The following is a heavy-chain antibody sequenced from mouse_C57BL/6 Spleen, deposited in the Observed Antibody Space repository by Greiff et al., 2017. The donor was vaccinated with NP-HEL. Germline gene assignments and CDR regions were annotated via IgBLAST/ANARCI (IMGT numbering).Heavy chain of an antibody. CDR1: VYTFTSYW. CDR2: IDPSDSYT. J-gene: IGHJ2*01. D-gene: IGHD1-1*01. Sequence: VKLMESGAELVKPGASVKLSCKASVYTFTSYWMQWVKQRPGQGLEWIGEIDPSDSYTNYNQKFKGKATLTVDTSSSTAYMQLSSLTSEDSAVYYCAITTVVAFDYWGQGTTLTVSS. V-gene: IGHV1-50*01. CDR3: AITTVVAFDY.